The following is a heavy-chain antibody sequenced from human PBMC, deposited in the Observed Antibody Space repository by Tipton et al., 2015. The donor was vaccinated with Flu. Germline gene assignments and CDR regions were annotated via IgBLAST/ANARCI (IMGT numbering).Heavy chain of an antibody. J-gene: IGHJ3*02. D-gene: IGHD3-10*01. CDR3: SSYYIRAFDI. Sequence: GLVKPSETLSLTCTVSGASINNYYWSWIRQPPGKGLEWIGYIYYSGNTNYNPSLKSRVTMSLDASKSHFSLKLSSVTAADTAMYYCSSYYIRAFDIWGQGTMVTASS. CDR2: IYYSGNT. V-gene: IGHV4-59*01. CDR1: GASINNYY.